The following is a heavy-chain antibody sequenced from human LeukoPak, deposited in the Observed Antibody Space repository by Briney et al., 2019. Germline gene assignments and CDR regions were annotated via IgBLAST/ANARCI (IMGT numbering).Heavy chain of an antibody. CDR3: ARGINTAMALGYYFDN. CDR1: GFTFSSYS. D-gene: IGHD5-18*01. CDR2: IISSSSTI. J-gene: IGHJ4*02. Sequence: GGSLRLSCAASGFTFSSYSMNWVRQAPGKGLEWISYIISSSSTIYYADSVKGRFTISRDNAKNSLFLQVNSLRAEDTAAYYCARGINTAMALGYYFDNWGQGTLVTVSS. V-gene: IGHV3-48*01.